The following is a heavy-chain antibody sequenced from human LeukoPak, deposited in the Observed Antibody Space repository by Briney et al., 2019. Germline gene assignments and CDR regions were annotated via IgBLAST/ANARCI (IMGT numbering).Heavy chain of an antibody. J-gene: IGHJ4*02. D-gene: IGHD6-13*01. V-gene: IGHV3-23*01. CDR3: ARVHSSSWSRFDY. Sequence: GGSLRLSCAASGFTFSSYAMSWVRQAPGKGLEWVSAISGSGGSTYYADSVKGRFTISRDNSKNALYLQMNSLRAEDTALYYCARVHSSSWSRFDYWGQGTLVTVSS. CDR1: GFTFSSYA. CDR2: ISGSGGST.